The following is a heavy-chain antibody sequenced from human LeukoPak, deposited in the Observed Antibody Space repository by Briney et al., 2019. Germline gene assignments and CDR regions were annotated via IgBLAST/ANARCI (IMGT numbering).Heavy chain of an antibody. Sequence: SETLSLTCAVYGGSFSGYYWSWIRQPPGKGLEWIGEINHSGSTNYNPSLKSRVTISVDTSKNQFSLKLSSVTAADTAVYYCARRRGCSGGSCYSGTNWYFDLWGRGTLVTVSS. D-gene: IGHD2-15*01. CDR2: INHSGST. CDR1: GGSFSGYY. J-gene: IGHJ2*01. CDR3: ARRRGCSGGSCYSGTNWYFDL. V-gene: IGHV4-34*01.